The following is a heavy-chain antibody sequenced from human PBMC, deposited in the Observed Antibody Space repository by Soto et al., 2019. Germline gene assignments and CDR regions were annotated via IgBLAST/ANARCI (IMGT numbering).Heavy chain of an antibody. CDR1: GYTFTNYG. CDR2: VSTYSGFT. J-gene: IGHJ4*02. CDR3: ASPRQPGIAAAGTGY. V-gene: IGHV1-18*01. Sequence: ASVKVSCKASGYTFTNYGITWVRQAPGQGLEWMGWVSTYSGFTNYAQKFQGRVTMTRDTSISTAYMELSRLRSDDTAVYYCASPRQPGIAAAGTGYWGQGTLVTVSS. D-gene: IGHD6-13*01.